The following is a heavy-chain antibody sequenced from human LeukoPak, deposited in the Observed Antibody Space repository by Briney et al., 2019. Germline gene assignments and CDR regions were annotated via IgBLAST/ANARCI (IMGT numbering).Heavy chain of an antibody. CDR3: ARGFAYYYGSGSYYKSNWFDP. Sequence: GGSLRLSCAASGFTFSSYSMNWVRQAPGKGLEWVSSISSSSSYIYYADSVKGRFTISRDNAKNSLYLQMNSLRAEDTAVYYCARGFAYYYGSGSYYKSNWFDPWGQGTLVTVSS. D-gene: IGHD3-10*01. J-gene: IGHJ5*02. CDR2: ISSSSSYI. CDR1: GFTFSSYS. V-gene: IGHV3-21*01.